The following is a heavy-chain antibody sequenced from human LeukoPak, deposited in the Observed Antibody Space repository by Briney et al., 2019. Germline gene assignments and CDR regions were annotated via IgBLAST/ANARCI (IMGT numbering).Heavy chain of an antibody. CDR2: IDQHGNEK. CDR3: VKGRRRGYAYGTLES. D-gene: IGHD5-18*01. Sequence: PGGSLRLSCEGSGFTFSNYWMNWVRQAPGKGLEWVANIDQHGNEKHFGDSVKGRFTISRDNNKNSLYLQMNGLRTDDTGLYYCVKGRRRGYAYGTLESWGQGTLVTVSS. V-gene: IGHV3-7*03. CDR1: GFTFSNYW. J-gene: IGHJ4*02.